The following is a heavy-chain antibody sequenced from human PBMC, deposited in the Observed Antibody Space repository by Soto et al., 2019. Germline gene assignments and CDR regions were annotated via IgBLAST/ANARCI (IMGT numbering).Heavy chain of an antibody. CDR2: IYYSGST. Sequence: SETLSLTCTVSGGSISSGGYYWSWIRQHPGKGLEWIGYIYYSGSTYYNPSLKSRVTISVDTSKNQFSLKLSSVTAADTAVYYCATDSRIKQQPIDYWGQGTLVTVSS. CDR3: ATDSRIKQQPIDY. CDR1: GGSISSGGYY. J-gene: IGHJ4*02. V-gene: IGHV4-31*03. D-gene: IGHD6-13*01.